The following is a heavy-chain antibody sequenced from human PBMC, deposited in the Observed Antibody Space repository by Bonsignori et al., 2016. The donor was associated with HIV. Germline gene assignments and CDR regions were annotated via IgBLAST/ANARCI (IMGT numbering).Heavy chain of an antibody. V-gene: IGHV1-2*02. CDR3: ARDPYTAMVKGYFDY. CDR2: INPNSGGT. Sequence: WVRQAPGQGLEWMGWINPNSGGTNYAQKFQGRVTMTRDTSISTAYMELSRLRSDDTAVYYCARDPYTAMVKGYFDYWGQGTLVTVLL. D-gene: IGHD5-18*01. J-gene: IGHJ4*02.